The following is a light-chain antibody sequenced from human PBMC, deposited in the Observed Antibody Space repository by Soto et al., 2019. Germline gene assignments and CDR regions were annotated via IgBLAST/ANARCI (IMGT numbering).Light chain of an antibody. CDR2: GAS. CDR1: QSVSSNY. CDR3: QQYGSSSGYT. J-gene: IGKJ2*01. V-gene: IGKV3-20*01. Sequence: EIVLTQSPGTLSLSPGERATLSCRASQSVSSNYLAWYRQKPGQAPRLLIYGASNRATGIPDRFSGSGSGTDFTLTISRLEPEDLAVYYSQQYGSSSGYTFGQGTKLKIK.